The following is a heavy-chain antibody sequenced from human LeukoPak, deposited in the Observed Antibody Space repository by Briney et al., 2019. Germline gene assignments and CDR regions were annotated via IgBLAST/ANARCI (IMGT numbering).Heavy chain of an antibody. J-gene: IGHJ2*01. D-gene: IGHD6-19*01. CDR3: AKEYSSGWSYWYFDL. CDR1: GGTFSSYS. Sequence: SCKASGGTFSSYSMNWVRQAPGKGLEWVSYISSSSSTIYYADSVKGRFTISRDNAKNSLYLQMNSLRAEDTAVYFCAKEYSSGWSYWYFDLWGRGTLVTVSS. CDR2: ISSSSSTI. V-gene: IGHV3-48*01.